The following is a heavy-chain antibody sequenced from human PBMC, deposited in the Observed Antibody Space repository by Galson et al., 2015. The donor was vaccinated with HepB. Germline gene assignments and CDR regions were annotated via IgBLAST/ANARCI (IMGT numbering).Heavy chain of an antibody. CDR2: IYYSGST. J-gene: IGHJ4*02. V-gene: IGHV4-39*01. CDR1: GGSIISSRNY. D-gene: IGHD2-2*01. Sequence: SETLSLTCTVSGGSIISSRNYWGWIRQPPGKGLAWIGGIYYSGSTHYNPSLKSRLTLSVDTSKNQFSLKPSSVTAADTAVYYCARPRYCSSASCSATVDYWGQGTLVTVSS. CDR3: ARPRYCSSASCSATVDY.